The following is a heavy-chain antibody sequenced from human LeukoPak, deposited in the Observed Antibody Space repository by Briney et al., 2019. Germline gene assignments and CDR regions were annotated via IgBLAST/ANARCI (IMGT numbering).Heavy chain of an antibody. CDR1: GDSVSSNSAA. J-gene: IGHJ3*02. D-gene: IGHD1-1*01. Sequence: QTLSLTCAISGDSVSSNSAAWNWIRQSPSRGLEWLGRTYYRSKWYNDYAVSVKSRITINPDTSKNQFSLQLSSVTAADTAVYYCARGITTETSSDIWGQGTMVTVSS. CDR2: TYYRSKWYN. CDR3: ARGITTETSSDI. V-gene: IGHV6-1*01.